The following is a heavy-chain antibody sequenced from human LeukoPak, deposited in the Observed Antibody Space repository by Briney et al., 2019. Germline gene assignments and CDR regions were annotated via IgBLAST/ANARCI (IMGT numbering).Heavy chain of an antibody. J-gene: IGHJ2*01. Sequence: SETLSLTCAVYGGSFSGYYWSWIRQPPGKGVEWIGEINHSGSTNYNPSLKSRVTISVDTSKNQFSLKLSSVTAADTAVYYCARAGTGDGFDLWGRGTLVTVSS. CDR1: GGSFSGYY. CDR3: ARAGTGDGFDL. V-gene: IGHV4-34*01. CDR2: INHSGST. D-gene: IGHD4-17*01.